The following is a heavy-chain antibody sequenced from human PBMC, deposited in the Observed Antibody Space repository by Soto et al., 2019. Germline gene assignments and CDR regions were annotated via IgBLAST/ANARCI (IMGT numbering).Heavy chain of an antibody. CDR1: GFTFSSYG. V-gene: IGHV3-33*01. CDR2: VWFDGSKS. CDR3: ARALGYCGGGDCYFVGTDDVFDI. Sequence: QVQLVESGGGVVQPGRSLRLTCAASGFTFSSYGIHWVRQAPGKGLEWVAVVWFDGSKSYYVDSVKGRFTVSKDNAENTVYLQMNSLRAEDTAVYYCARALGYCGGGDCYFVGTDDVFDIWGQGTIVTVSS. D-gene: IGHD2-15*01. J-gene: IGHJ3*02.